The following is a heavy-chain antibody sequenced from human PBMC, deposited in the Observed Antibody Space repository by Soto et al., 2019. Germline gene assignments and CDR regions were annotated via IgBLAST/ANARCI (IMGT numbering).Heavy chain of an antibody. CDR1: GFTFSSYE. Sequence: GGSLRLSCAASGFTFSSYEMNWVRQAPGKGLEWVSYISSSGSTIYYADSVKGRFTISRDNAKNSLYLQMNSLRAEDTAVYYCASAVGGNSPPNWFDPWGQGTLVTVSS. V-gene: IGHV3-48*03. CDR2: ISSSGSTI. J-gene: IGHJ5*02. CDR3: ASAVGGNSPPNWFDP. D-gene: IGHD2-21*02.